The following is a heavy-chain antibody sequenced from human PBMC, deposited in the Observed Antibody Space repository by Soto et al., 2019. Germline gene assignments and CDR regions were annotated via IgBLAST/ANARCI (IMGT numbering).Heavy chain of an antibody. V-gene: IGHV3-74*01. CDR2: INSDGSST. CDR3: ARDLDGATTLDV. Sequence: QPGGSLRLSCAASGFTFRSYWMPWVRQAPGKGLVWVSRINSDGSSTNYADSVKGRFTISRDNAKNMLSLQMNSLRAEDTAVYYCARDLDGATTLDVWGKGTTVTVSS. CDR1: GFTFRSYW. J-gene: IGHJ6*04. D-gene: IGHD4-17*01.